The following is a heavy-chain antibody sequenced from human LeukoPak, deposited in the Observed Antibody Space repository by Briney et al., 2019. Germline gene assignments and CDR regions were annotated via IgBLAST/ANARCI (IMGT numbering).Heavy chain of an antibody. CDR1: GXXISSYY. V-gene: IGHV4-59*08. CDR3: ARHRWLQPFDY. Sequence: SETLSLTCTVXGXXISSYYWSWIRQPPXXXXXXIGYIYYSGSTNYNPSLKSRVTISVDTSKNQFSLKLSSVTAADTAVYYCARHRWLQPFDYWGQGTLVTVSS. J-gene: IGHJ4*02. CDR2: IYYSGST. D-gene: IGHD5-24*01.